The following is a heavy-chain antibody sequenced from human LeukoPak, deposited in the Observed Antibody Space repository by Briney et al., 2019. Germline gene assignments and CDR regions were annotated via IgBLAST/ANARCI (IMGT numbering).Heavy chain of an antibody. CDR3: ARGWRGPDNWFDP. CDR2: INPNSGGT. Sequence: ASVKVSCRASGYTFTASYMHWVRQAPGQGLEWMGRINPNSGGTNYAQKFQGWVTMTRDTSISTAYMELSRLRSDDTAVYYCARGWRGPDNWFDPWGQGTLVTVSS. V-gene: IGHV1-2*04. J-gene: IGHJ5*02. CDR1: GYTFTASY. D-gene: IGHD5-12*01.